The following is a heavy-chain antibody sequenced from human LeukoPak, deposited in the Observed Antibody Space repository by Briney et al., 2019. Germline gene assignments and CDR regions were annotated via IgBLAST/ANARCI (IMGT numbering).Heavy chain of an antibody. J-gene: IGHJ4*02. CDR3: ARKRCSGGTCYYFDS. CDR2: IYYSGST. Sequence: SETLSLTCTVSGGSIGSYYWSWIRQSPGKGLEWIGYIYYSGSTNYSPSLKSRVTISVDTSKNQFSLKLSSVTAADTAVYYCARKRCSGGTCYYFDSWGQGTLVTVSS. D-gene: IGHD2-15*01. V-gene: IGHV4-59*08. CDR1: GGSIGSYY.